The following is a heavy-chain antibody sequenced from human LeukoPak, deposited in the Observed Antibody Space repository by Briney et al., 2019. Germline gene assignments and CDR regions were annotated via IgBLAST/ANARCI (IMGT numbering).Heavy chain of an antibody. V-gene: IGHV4-39*01. J-gene: IGHJ4*02. CDR1: GGSISSSSYY. D-gene: IGHD3-16*01. CDR2: ISYSGST. Sequence: SETLFLTCTVSGGSISSSSYYWGWIRQPPGKGLEWIGSISYSGSTYYNPSLKSRVTISEDTSKNQFSLRLSSVTAADTAVYYCAGTGGDYYFDYWGQGTLVTVSS. CDR3: AGTGGDYYFDY.